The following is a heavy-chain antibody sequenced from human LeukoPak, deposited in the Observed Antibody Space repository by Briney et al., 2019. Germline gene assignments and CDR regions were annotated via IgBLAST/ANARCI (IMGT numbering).Heavy chain of an antibody. V-gene: IGHV1-69*10. CDR3: ASSIAAAGMSYYYGMDV. J-gene: IGHJ6*02. Sequence: SVSVSCKASGGTLSSYAISGVRQAPGQGLEGMGGIIPILGIANYAQKFQARLTITADKSTSPAYMELSSLRSEDTAVYYCASSIAAAGMSYYYGMDVWGQGTTVTVSS. CDR1: GGTLSSYA. D-gene: IGHD6-13*01. CDR2: IIPILGIA.